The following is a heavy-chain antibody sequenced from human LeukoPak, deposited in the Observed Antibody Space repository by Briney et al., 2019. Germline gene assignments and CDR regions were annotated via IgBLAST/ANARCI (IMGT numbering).Heavy chain of an antibody. CDR1: GGTFISYA. V-gene: IGHV1-69*04. J-gene: IGHJ3*02. CDR2: IIPILGIA. CDR3: ASPIAAAGTPDAFDI. D-gene: IGHD6-13*01. Sequence: SVKVSCKASGGTFISYAISWVRQAPGQGLEWMGRIIPILGIANYAQKFQGRVTITADKSTSTAYMELSSLRSEDTAAYYCASPIAAAGTPDAFDIWGQGTMVTVSS.